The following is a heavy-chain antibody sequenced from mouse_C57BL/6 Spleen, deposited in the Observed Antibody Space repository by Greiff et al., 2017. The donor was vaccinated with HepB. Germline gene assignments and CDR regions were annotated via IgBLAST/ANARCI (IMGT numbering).Heavy chain of an antibody. CDR2: IYPGDGDT. V-gene: IGHV1-82*01. Sequence: QVQLKQSGPELVKPGASVKISCKASGYAFSSSWMNWVKQRPGKGLEWIGRIYPGDGDTNYNGKFKGKATLTADKSSSKAHMQLSSRTSEDSAVYFWARWDDGYYGFAYWGQGTLVTVSA. J-gene: IGHJ3*01. D-gene: IGHD2-3*01. CDR3: ARWDDGYYGFAY. CDR1: GYAFSSSW.